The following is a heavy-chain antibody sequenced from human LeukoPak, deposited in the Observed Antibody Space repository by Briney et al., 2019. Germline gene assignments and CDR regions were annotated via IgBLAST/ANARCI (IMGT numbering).Heavy chain of an antibody. CDR3: ARSGVSGYGWDY. Sequence: GESLKISCKGSGYSFTTYCIAWVRQMPGKGLEWMGIIFPSDSDTRYSPSFQGQVTISADKSISTAYLQWSSLKASDTAIFYCARSGVSGYGWDYWGQGTLVTVSS. CDR1: GYSFTTYC. V-gene: IGHV5-51*01. J-gene: IGHJ4*02. CDR2: IFPSDSDT. D-gene: IGHD5-12*01.